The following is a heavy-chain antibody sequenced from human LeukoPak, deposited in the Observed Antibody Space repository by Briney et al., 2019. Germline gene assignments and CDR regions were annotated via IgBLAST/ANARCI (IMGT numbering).Heavy chain of an antibody. CDR2: ISGSGGST. V-gene: IGHV3-23*01. J-gene: IGHJ5*02. CDR1: GFTFSSYA. CDR3: AKGYYDSSGYPNWFDP. Sequence: PGGFLRLSCAASGFTFSSYAMSWVRQAPGKGLEWVSSISGSGGSTYYADSVEGRFTISRENSKNTLYLQMNSLRAEDTAVYYCAKGYYDSSGYPNWFDPWGQGTLVTVSS. D-gene: IGHD3-22*01.